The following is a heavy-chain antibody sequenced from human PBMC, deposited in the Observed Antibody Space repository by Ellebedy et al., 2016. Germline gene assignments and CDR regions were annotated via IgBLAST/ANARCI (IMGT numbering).Heavy chain of an antibody. J-gene: IGHJ6*03. CDR3: ATVPAALGYYYMDV. CDR1: GYTFTDYY. D-gene: IGHD2-2*01. Sequence: ASVKVSXKASGYTFTDYYMHWVRQAPGQGLEWMGIINPSGGSTSYAQKLQGRVTMTTDTSTSTAYMELRSLRSDDTAVYYCATVPAALGYYYMDVWGKGTTVTVSS. V-gene: IGHV1-46*01. CDR2: INPSGGST.